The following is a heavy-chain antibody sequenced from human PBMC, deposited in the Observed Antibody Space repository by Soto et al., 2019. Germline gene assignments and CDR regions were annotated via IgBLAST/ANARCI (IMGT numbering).Heavy chain of an antibody. D-gene: IGHD2-21*02. J-gene: IGHJ4*02. Sequence: QVQLQESGPGLVKPSGTLSLTCAVSGDSISSDKWWSWVREPPGKGLECIGEIYHSGRTNCNLSRKSRVTISVEKSKNQFSQEMSSMTAADTAVDYCARGGDWKVDYWGQGSLVTVSS. CDR2: IYHSGRT. CDR1: GDSISSDKW. V-gene: IGHV4-4*02. CDR3: ARGGDWKVDY.